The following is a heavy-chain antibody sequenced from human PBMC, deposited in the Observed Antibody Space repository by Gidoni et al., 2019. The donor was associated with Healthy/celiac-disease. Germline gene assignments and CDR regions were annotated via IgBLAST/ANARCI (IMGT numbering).Heavy chain of an antibody. V-gene: IGHV1-69*06. D-gene: IGHD1-1*01. J-gene: IGHJ6*02. Sequence: QVQLVQSGAEVKKPGSSVKVSCTASGGTFSSYAISWARQAPGQGLEWMGGIIPIFGTANYAQKFQGRVTITADKSTSTAYMELSSLRSEDTAVYYCASGPRESHLQYYYYGMDVWGQGTTVTVSS. CDR1: GGTFSSYA. CDR2: IIPIFGTA. CDR3: ASGPRESHLQYYYYGMDV.